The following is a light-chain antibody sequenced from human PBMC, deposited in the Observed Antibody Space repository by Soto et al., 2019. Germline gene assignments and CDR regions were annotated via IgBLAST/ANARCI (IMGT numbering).Light chain of an antibody. J-gene: IGLJ1*01. CDR3: SSYRSGSTAFV. V-gene: IGLV2-14*03. Sequence: QSALTQPASVSGSPGQSITISCTGTSSDVGGYDHVSWYQQHPGRAPKLMIFDVRNRPSGVSNRFSGSKSGNTASLFISGLQTEDEADYYCSSYRSGSTAFVFGTGTKVTVL. CDR2: DVR. CDR1: SSDVGGYDH.